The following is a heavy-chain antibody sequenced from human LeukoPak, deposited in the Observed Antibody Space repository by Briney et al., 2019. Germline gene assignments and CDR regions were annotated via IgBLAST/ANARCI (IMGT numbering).Heavy chain of an antibody. CDR1: GGSVSSTTYY. Sequence: SETLSLTCTVSGGSVSSTTYYWSWIRQPPGKGLEWIGSIYYSGSTYYNPSLKSRVTISVDTSKNQFSLKLSSVTAADTAVYYRARLAGSYSLNWFDPWGQGTLVTVSS. J-gene: IGHJ5*02. D-gene: IGHD1-26*01. CDR2: IYYSGST. CDR3: ARLAGSYSLNWFDP. V-gene: IGHV4-39*01.